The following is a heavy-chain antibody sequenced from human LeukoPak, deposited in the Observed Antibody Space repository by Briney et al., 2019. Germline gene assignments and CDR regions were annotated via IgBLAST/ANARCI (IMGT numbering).Heavy chain of an antibody. CDR2: IYYGGST. CDR3: ARGVDPAAYDY. V-gene: IGHV4-28*03. D-gene: IGHD2-2*01. Sequence: PSDTLSLTCAVSGYSISSSNWWGWIRQPPGKGLEWTGYIYYGGSTYYNPSLKSRVTMSVDTSKNQVSLKLSSVTAADTAVYYCARGVDPAAYDYWGQGTLVTVSS. CDR1: GYSISSSNW. J-gene: IGHJ4*02.